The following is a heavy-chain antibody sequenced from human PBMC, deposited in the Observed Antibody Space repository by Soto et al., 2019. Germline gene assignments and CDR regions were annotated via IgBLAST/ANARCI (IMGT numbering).Heavy chain of an antibody. D-gene: IGHD2-15*01. V-gene: IGHV3-33*01. CDR1: GFTFSSYG. J-gene: IGHJ6*03. Sequence: GGSLRLSCAASGFTFSSYGMHWVRQAPGKGLEWVAVIWYDGSNKYYADSVKGRFTISRDNSKNTLYLQMNSLRAEDTAVYYCARGLVVAAKSYYMDVWGKGTTVTVSS. CDR3: ARGLVVAAKSYYMDV. CDR2: IWYDGSNK.